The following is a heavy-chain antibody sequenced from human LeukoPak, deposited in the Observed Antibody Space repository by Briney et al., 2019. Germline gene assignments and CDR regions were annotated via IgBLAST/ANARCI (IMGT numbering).Heavy chain of an antibody. J-gene: IGHJ4*02. V-gene: IGHV1-24*01. CDR3: ATGTSYLVISSQEYYFDY. Sequence: ASVKVSCKVSGYTLTELSMHWVRQAPGKGLEWMGGFDPEDGETIYAQKFQGRVTMTEDTSTDTAHMELSSLRSEDTAVYYCATGTSYLVISSQEYYFDYWGQGTLVTVSS. CDR1: GYTLTELS. D-gene: IGHD2-21*01. CDR2: FDPEDGET.